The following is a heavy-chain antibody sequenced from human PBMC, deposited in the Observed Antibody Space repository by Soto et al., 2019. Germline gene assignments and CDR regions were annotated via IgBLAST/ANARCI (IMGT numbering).Heavy chain of an antibody. D-gene: IGHD6-13*01. V-gene: IGHV3-11*05. J-gene: IGHJ4*02. CDR1: GFTFSDYY. CDR3: ARCRGAAADYFDV. Sequence: QVQLVEAGGGLVKPGGSLRLSCAVSGFTFSDYYMTWIRQAPGKGLEWVSYISSSTSHTNNPDSVKGRFTMSRDNAKNAQFRKMESLKAEDTAAYYCARCRGAAADYFDVWGQGTLVTVSS. CDR2: ISSSTSHT.